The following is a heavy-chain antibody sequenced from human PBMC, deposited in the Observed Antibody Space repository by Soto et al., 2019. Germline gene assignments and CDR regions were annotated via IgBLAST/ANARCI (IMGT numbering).Heavy chain of an antibody. V-gene: IGHV3-23*01. CDR3: ARVIEAYSNYGMDV. CDR2: MSGSSSTT. J-gene: IGHJ6*02. CDR1: GLTFSNYA. D-gene: IGHD3-16*02. Sequence: PGGSLRLSCATSGLTFSNYAMSWVRQAPGGGLEWVSSMSGSSSTTYYADSVRGRFTISRDRSKNTMYLQMSSLRAEDTALYYCARVIEAYSNYGMDVWGQGTTVTVSS.